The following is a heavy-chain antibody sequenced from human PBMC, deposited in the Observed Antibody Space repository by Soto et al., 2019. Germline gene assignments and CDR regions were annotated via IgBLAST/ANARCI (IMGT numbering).Heavy chain of an antibody. V-gene: IGHV1-8*01. CDR1: GYTFTSYD. Sequence: QVQLVQSGAEVKKPGASVKVSCKASGYTFTSYDINWVRQATGQGLEWMGWMNPNRGNTGYAKKFQGRVPMTRNTSVSTAYMELSSLRSEDTAVYYYARAQVERDADYWGQGTLVTVSS. CDR3: ARAQVERDADY. J-gene: IGHJ4*02. D-gene: IGHD1-26*01. CDR2: MNPNRGNT.